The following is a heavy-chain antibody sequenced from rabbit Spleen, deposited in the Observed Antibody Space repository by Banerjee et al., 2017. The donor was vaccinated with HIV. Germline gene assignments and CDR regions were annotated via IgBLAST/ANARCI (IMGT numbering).Heavy chain of an antibody. CDR1: GVSFSSSYW. J-gene: IGHJ4*01. Sequence: QSLEESGGDLVKPGASLTLTCTASGVSFSSSYWICWVRQAPGKGLEWIASIYAGSSGNTYYASWAKGRFTISKTSSTTVTLQMTSLTAADTATYFCARGYAGASGRFNLWGQGTLVTVS. V-gene: IGHV1S40*01. CDR2: IYAGSSGNT. CDR3: ARGYAGASGRFNL. D-gene: IGHD4-2*01.